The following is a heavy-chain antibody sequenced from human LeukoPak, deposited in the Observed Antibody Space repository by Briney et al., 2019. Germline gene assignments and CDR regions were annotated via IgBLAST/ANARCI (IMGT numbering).Heavy chain of an antibody. CDR3: ARRGRYFDWLSIRAGYFDY. CDR2: INHSGST. CDR1: GGSFSGYY. V-gene: IGHV4-34*01. J-gene: IGHJ4*02. Sequence: SETLSLTCAVYGGSFSGYYWSWIRQPPGKGLEWIGEINHSGSTNYNPSLKSRVTISVDTSKNQFSLKLSSVPAADTAVYYCARRGRYFDWLSIRAGYFDYWGQGTLVTVSS. D-gene: IGHD3-9*01.